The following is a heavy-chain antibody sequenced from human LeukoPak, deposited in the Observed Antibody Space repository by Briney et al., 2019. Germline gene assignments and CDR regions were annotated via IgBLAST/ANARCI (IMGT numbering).Heavy chain of an antibody. CDR3: ARGTTATTWVHDY. V-gene: IGHV4-61*02. J-gene: IGHJ4*02. CDR1: GGSISSGSYY. CDR2: IYTSGST. D-gene: IGHD4-11*01. Sequence: SETLSLTCTVSGGSISSGSYYWSWIRQPAGKGLEWIGRIYTSGSTNYNPSLKSRVTISVDTSKNQFSLKLSSVTAADTAVYYCARGTTATTWVHDYXGQGXXVTV.